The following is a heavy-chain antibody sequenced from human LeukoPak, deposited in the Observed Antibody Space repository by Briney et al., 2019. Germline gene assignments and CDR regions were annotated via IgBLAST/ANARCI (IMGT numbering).Heavy chain of an antibody. CDR1: GGSISSYY. CDR2: IYTSGST. Sequence: NPSETLSLTCTVSGGSISSYYWSWIRQPAGKGLEWIGRIYTSGSTNYNPSLKSRVTMSVDTSKNQFSLKLSSVTAADTAVYYCARGLGSTSSYYYYYMDVWGKGTTVTVSS. J-gene: IGHJ6*03. V-gene: IGHV4-4*07. CDR3: ARGLGSTSSYYYYYMDV. D-gene: IGHD2-2*01.